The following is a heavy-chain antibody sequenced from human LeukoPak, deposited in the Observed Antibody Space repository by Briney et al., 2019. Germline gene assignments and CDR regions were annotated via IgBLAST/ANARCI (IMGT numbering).Heavy chain of an antibody. CDR2: IYSSGST. J-gene: IGHJ4*02. D-gene: IGHD3-9*01. CDR1: GDSITGFY. V-gene: IGHV4-59*08. CDR3: ARHVWLQPFDY. Sequence: SETLSLTCTVSGDSITGFYWSWIRQPPGEGLEWIGYIYSSGSTYYNPSLKSRVTISVDTSKNQFSLKLSSVTAADTAVYYCARHVWLQPFDYWGQGTLVTVSS.